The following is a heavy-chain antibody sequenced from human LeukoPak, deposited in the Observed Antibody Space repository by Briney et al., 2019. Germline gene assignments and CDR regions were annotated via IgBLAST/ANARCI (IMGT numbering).Heavy chain of an antibody. D-gene: IGHD1-26*01. Sequence: GGSLRLSCAASGFTFSSYWMSWVRQAPGKGLEWVAFIRYDGSNKYYADSVKGRFTISRDNSKNTLYLQMSSLRAEDTAVYYCAKSGVVRELLWGQGTLVTVSS. CDR2: IRYDGSNK. V-gene: IGHV3-30*02. J-gene: IGHJ4*02. CDR3: AKSGVVRELL. CDR1: GFTFSSYW.